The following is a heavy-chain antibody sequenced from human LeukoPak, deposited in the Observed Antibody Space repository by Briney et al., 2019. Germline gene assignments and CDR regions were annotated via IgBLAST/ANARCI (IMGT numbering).Heavy chain of an antibody. V-gene: IGHV1-18*01. CDR1: GDTFTSYG. CDR3: ARDLTGYYGSGSPTDY. D-gene: IGHD3-10*01. Sequence: ASVKVSCKASGDTFTSYGISWVRQAPGQGLEWMGWISAYNGNTNYAQKLQGRVTITTDTSTSTAYMELRSLRSDDTAVCYCARDLTGYYGSGSPTDYWGQGTLVTVSS. CDR2: ISAYNGNT. J-gene: IGHJ4*02.